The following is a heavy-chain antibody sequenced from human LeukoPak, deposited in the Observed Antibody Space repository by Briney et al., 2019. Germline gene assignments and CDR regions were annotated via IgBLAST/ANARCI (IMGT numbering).Heavy chain of an antibody. CDR1: GFTFIIYW. V-gene: IGHV3-7*01. CDR3: ARVQWELRGVGSYFDY. J-gene: IGHJ4*02. D-gene: IGHD1-26*01. CDR2: IKQDGSEK. Sequence: PGGSLRLSCAASGFTFIIYWMSWVRQAPGKGLEWVANIKQDGSEKYYVDSVKGRFTISRDNAKNSLYLQMISLRAEDTAVYYCARVQWELRGVGSYFDYWGQGTLVTVSS.